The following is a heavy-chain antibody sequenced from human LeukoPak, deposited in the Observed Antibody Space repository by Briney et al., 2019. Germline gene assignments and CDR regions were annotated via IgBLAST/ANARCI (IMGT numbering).Heavy chain of an antibody. Sequence: SETLSLTCTVSGGSISSGGNYWPWVRQPVGKGLEWIGRIYNSGSTNYNPSLKSRLSMSSDTSKNQFSLQMTSVTAADTAVYFCARDSPVVVPAAMSYYYYYYMDVWGKGTTVTISS. J-gene: IGHJ6*03. CDR3: ARDSPVVVPAAMSYYYYYYMDV. D-gene: IGHD2-2*01. V-gene: IGHV4-61*02. CDR1: GGSISSGGNY. CDR2: IYNSGST.